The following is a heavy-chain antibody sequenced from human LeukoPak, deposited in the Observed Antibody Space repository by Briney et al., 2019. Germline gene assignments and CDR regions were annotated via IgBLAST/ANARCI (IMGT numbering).Heavy chain of an antibody. CDR3: ARGDSSGWYVPQFDY. CDR1: GFTFSSYS. V-gene: IGHV3-21*01. J-gene: IGHJ4*02. Sequence: GGSLRLSCAASGFTFSSYSMNWVRQAPGKGLEWVSSISSSSSCIYYADSVKGRFTISRDNAKNSLYLQMNSLRAEDTAVYYCARGDSSGWYVPQFDYWGQGTLVTASS. CDR2: ISSSSSCI. D-gene: IGHD6-19*01.